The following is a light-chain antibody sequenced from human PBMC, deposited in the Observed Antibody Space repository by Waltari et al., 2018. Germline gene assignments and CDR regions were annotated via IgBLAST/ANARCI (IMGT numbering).Light chain of an antibody. CDR3: SSYTSSSTLAVV. Sequence: QSALTQPASVSGSPGQPITISCTGTRRDGGGYKYVPWSQQHPGKAPKLMIYEVSNRPSGVSNRFSGSKSGNTASLTISGLQAEDEADYYCSSYTSSSTLAVVFGGGTKLTVL. J-gene: IGLJ2*01. CDR1: RRDGGGYKY. CDR2: EVS. V-gene: IGLV2-14*01.